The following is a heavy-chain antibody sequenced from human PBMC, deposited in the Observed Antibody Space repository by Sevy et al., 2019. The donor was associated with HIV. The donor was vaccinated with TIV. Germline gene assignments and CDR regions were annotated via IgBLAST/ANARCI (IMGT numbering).Heavy chain of an antibody. J-gene: IGHJ4*02. D-gene: IGHD3-10*01. CDR2: ISYTGSPT. Sequence: GGSLRLSCAASGFTFHTYAMTWVRQAPGKGLEWVSAISYTGSPTHYADSVKGRFTISRDNSKNTLYLQMNSLRAEDTAVYYCAKDRVSGSYYSGDYDYWGQGTLVTVSS. V-gene: IGHV3-23*01. CDR1: GFTFHTYA. CDR3: AKDRVSGSYYSGDYDY.